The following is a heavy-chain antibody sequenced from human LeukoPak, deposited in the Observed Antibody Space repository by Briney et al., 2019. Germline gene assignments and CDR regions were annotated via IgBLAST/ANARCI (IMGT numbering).Heavy chain of an antibody. D-gene: IGHD2/OR15-2a*01. CDR2: ISGSGGST. J-gene: IGHJ3*02. CDR1: GFTFSTYN. CDR3: AKIQSIDAFDI. V-gene: IGHV3-23*01. Sequence: GGSLRLSCAASGFTFSTYNMNWVRQAPGKGLEWVSAISGSGGSTYYADSVKGRFTISRDNSKNTLYLQMNSLRAEDTAVYYCAKIQSIDAFDIWGQGTMVTVSS.